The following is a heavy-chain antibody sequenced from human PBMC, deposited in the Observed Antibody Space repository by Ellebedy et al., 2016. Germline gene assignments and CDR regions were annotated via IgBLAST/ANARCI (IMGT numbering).Heavy chain of an antibody. D-gene: IGHD3-10*01. Sequence: ASVKVSCKASGYTFTSYYIHWVRQAPGQGLEWMGIINPSGGSTRYAQKLQGRVTMTRDTSTSTVYMEMSSLRSEDTAVYYCARAHYGSGSYSHFDYWGQGTLVTVSS. CDR1: GYTFTSYY. CDR2: INPSGGST. J-gene: IGHJ4*02. V-gene: IGHV1-46*01. CDR3: ARAHYGSGSYSHFDY.